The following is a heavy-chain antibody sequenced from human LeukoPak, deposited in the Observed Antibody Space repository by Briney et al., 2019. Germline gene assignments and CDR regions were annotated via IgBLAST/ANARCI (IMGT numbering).Heavy chain of an antibody. CDR3: ARDRGNQRGYYYYYMDV. V-gene: IGHV3-21*01. D-gene: IGHD1-14*01. J-gene: IGHJ6*03. Sequence: GGSLRLSCAASGFTFSSYEMNWVRQAPGKGLEWVSSISSSSSYIYYADSVKGRFTISRDNAKNSLYLQMNSLRAEDTAVYYCARDRGNQRGYYYYYMDVWGKGTTVTVSS. CDR1: GFTFSSYE. CDR2: ISSSSSYI.